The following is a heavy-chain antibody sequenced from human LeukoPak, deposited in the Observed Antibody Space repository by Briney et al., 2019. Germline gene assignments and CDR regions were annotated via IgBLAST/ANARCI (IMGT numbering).Heavy chain of an antibody. J-gene: IGHJ4*02. D-gene: IGHD1-1*01. V-gene: IGHV3-30*02. Sequence: GGSLRLSCAASGFTFSSYGMHWVRQAPGKVLEWVAFIRYDGGNKYYADSVKGRFTISRDNSKNTLYLQMNSLRAEDTAVYYCAKDPASHWNDAQHHLYFDYWGQGTLVTVSS. CDR1: GFTFSSYG. CDR3: AKDPASHWNDAQHHLYFDY. CDR2: IRYDGGNK.